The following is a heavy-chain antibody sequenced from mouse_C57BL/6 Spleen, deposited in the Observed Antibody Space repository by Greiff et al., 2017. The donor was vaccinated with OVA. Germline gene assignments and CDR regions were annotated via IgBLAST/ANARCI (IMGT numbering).Heavy chain of an antibody. Sequence: EVKLEESGPGLVKPSQSLSLTCSVTGYSITSGYYWNWIRQFPGNKLEWMGYISYDGSNNYNPSLKNRISITRDTSKNQFFLKLNSVTTEDTATYYCARVGDGYLDYWGQGTTLTVSS. D-gene: IGHD2-3*01. V-gene: IGHV3-6*01. CDR3: ARVGDGYLDY. CDR1: GYSITSGYY. CDR2: ISYDGSN. J-gene: IGHJ2*01.